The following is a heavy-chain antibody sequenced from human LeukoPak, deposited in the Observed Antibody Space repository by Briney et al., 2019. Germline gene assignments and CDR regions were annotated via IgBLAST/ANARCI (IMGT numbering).Heavy chain of an antibody. J-gene: IGHJ5*02. D-gene: IGHD3-3*02. CDR1: GVSLTGYY. V-gene: IGHV4-59*01. CDR3: ARLSHFCDAGIVHGENGSDA. Sequence: PSETLSLTCTVSGVSLTGYYWTWIRQPPRKGLEWIAYIHSSGNAKYNPSLKSRVTISVDTSKNQFSLNVNSVTAEDTAMYYCARLSHFCDAGIVHGENGSDAGGKGTLVTVS. CDR2: IHSSGNA.